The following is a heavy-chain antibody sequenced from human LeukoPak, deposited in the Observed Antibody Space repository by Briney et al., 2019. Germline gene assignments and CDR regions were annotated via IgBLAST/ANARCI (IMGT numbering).Heavy chain of an antibody. J-gene: IGHJ4*02. CDR2: IKSKTDGGTT. CDR1: GFTFSNAW. CDR3: TTAYGSGSYYNPYYFDY. D-gene: IGHD3-10*01. Sequence: GGSLRLSCAASGFTFSNAWMSWVRQAPGKGLEWVGRIKSKTDGGTTDYAAPVKGRFTISRDDSKNTLYLQMNSLKTEDTAAYYCTTAYGSGSYYNPYYFDYWGQGTLVTVSS. V-gene: IGHV3-15*01.